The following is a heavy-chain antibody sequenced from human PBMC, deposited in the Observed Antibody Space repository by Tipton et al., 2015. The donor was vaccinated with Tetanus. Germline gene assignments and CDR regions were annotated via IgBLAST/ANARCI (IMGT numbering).Heavy chain of an antibody. V-gene: IGHV4-39*01. J-gene: IGHJ4*02. CDR3: ARRGGDFLTGYYDS. CDR1: GGSISSSNYY. Sequence: LRLSCTVSGGSISSSNYYWGWIRQPPGKGLEWIGRIYYSGSTSYNPSLKSRVTISVDTSKNQLSLELNSVTAADTAVYYCARRGGDFLTGYYDSWGQGTLVTVSS. CDR2: IYYSGST. D-gene: IGHD3-9*01.